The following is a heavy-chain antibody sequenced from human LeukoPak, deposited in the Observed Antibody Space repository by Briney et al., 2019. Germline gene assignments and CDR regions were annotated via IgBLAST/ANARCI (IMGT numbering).Heavy chain of an antibody. J-gene: IGHJ4*02. Sequence: PSETLSLTCTVSGGSISSYYWSWIRQPPGKGLEWIGYIYYSGSTNHNPSLKSRVTISVDTSKNQFSLKLSSVTAADTAVYYRARGISTVTEYYFDYWGQGTLVTVSS. CDR2: IYYSGST. V-gene: IGHV4-59*01. CDR1: GGSISSYY. D-gene: IGHD4-17*01. CDR3: ARGISTVTEYYFDY.